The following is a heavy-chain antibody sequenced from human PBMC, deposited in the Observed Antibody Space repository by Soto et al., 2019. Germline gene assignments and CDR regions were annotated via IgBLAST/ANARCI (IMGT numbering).Heavy chain of an antibody. Sequence: EVQLLESGGGLVQPGGSLRLSCAASGFPFSTYDMSWVRQAPGKGLEWVSSFIDSGGSTYYADSVKGRFIISKDTAKNTRYLQMNSLRAEDTAVYYCAKGAWCDDWGQGTLVTVSS. D-gene: IGHD6-19*01. J-gene: IGHJ4*02. V-gene: IGHV3-23*01. CDR1: GFPFSTYD. CDR3: AKGAWCDD. CDR2: FIDSGGST.